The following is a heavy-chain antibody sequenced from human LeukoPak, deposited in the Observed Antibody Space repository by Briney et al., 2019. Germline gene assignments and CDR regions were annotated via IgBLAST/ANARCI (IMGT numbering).Heavy chain of an antibody. CDR1: GASVSSGSSFY. Sequence: PSETLSLTCTVSGASVSSGSSFYWSWLRQPPGKGLEWIGYMYFIGSTNYNPSLKSRVTISADTSKNQFSLNLTSVTAADTAVYFCARAHTTCSSTGCYAVDHWGQGTLVTVSS. CDR2: MYFIGST. D-gene: IGHD2-2*01. V-gene: IGHV4-61*01. CDR3: ARAHTTCSSTGCYAVDH. J-gene: IGHJ4*02.